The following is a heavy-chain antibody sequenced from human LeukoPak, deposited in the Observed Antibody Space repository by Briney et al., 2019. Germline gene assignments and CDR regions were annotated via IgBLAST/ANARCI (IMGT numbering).Heavy chain of an antibody. J-gene: IGHJ3*02. CDR1: GGTFSSYT. CDR3: ARGSLGYYDSRPLPPRI. Sequence: SVKVSCKASGGTFSSYTISWVRQAPGQGLEWMGRIIPILGIANCAQKFQGRVTITADKSTSTAYMELSSLRSEDTAVYYCARGSLGYYDSRPLPPRIWGQGTMVTVSS. CDR2: IIPILGIA. D-gene: IGHD3-22*01. V-gene: IGHV1-69*02.